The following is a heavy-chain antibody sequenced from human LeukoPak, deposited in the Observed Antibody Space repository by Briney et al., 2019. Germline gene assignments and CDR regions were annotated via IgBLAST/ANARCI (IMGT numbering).Heavy chain of an antibody. V-gene: IGHV3-21*01. J-gene: IGHJ6*03. Sequence: PGGSLRLSCAASGFTFSSYSMNWVRQAPGKGLEWVSSISSSSSYIYYADSVKGRFTISRDNAKNSLYLQMNSLRAEDTAVYYCARDRGSRASLHYYYYMDVWGKGTTVTVSS. CDR1: GFTFSSYS. D-gene: IGHD3-10*01. CDR2: ISSSSSYI. CDR3: ARDRGSRASLHYYYYMDV.